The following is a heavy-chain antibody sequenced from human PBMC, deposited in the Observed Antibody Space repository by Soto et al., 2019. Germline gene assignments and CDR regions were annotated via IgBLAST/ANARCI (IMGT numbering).Heavy chain of an antibody. Sequence: EVQLVESGGGLVQPGGSLKLSCAASGFTFSGSAMHWVRQASGKGLEWVGRIRSKANSYATAYAASVKGRFTISRDDSKNTAYLQMNSLKTEDTAVYYCTSRCIAAAGTSADYWGQGTLVTVSS. CDR3: TSRCIAAAGTSADY. J-gene: IGHJ4*02. D-gene: IGHD6-13*01. CDR2: IRSKANSYAT. CDR1: GFTFSGSA. V-gene: IGHV3-73*01.